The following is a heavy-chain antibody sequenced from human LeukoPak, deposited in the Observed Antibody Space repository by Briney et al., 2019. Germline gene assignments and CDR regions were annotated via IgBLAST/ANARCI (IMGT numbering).Heavy chain of an antibody. CDR1: GYTFTSYS. CDR3: ARDDDYYGSGSYYQYYFDY. V-gene: IGHV1-18*01. CDR2: ISAYNGNT. D-gene: IGHD3-10*01. J-gene: IGHJ4*02. Sequence: GASVKVSCKASGYTFTSYSISWVRQAPGQGLEWMGWISAYNGNTNYAQKLQGRVTMTTDTSTSTAYMELRSLRSDDTAVYYCARDDDYYGSGSYYQYYFDYWGQGTLVTVSS.